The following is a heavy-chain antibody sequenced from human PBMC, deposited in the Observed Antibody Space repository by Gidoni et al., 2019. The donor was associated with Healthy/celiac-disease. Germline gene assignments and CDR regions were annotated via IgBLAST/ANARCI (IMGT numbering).Heavy chain of an antibody. D-gene: IGHD1-26*01. J-gene: IGHJ4*02. V-gene: IGHV1-69*01. CDR3: ARGWEPLILEYSDMDY. CDR2: IIPIFGTA. CDR1: GGTFRSYA. Sequence: QVQLVQSGAEVKKPGSSVKVSCKASGGTFRSYAISWVRQAPGQGLEWMGGIIPIFGTANYAQKFQGRVTITADESTSTAYMELSSLRSEDTAVYYCARGWEPLILEYSDMDYWGQGTLVTVSS.